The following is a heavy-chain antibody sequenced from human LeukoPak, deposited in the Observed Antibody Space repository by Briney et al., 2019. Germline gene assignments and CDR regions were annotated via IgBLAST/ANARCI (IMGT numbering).Heavy chain of an antibody. CDR2: ISSSSTI. CDR1: GFTFSDYY. J-gene: IGHJ4*02. V-gene: IGHV3-69-1*01. D-gene: IGHD5-12*01. CDR3: ASSGYDADY. Sequence: GGSLRLSCAASGFTFSDYYMNWVPQAPGKGLEWVSSISSSSTIYYADSVKGRFTISRDNAKNSLYLQMNSLRAEDTAVYYCASSGYDADYWGQGTLVTVSS.